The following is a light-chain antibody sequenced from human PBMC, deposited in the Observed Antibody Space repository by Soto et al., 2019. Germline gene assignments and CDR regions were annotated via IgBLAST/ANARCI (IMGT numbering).Light chain of an antibody. CDR3: QQYGSSPT. J-gene: IGKJ1*01. V-gene: IGKV3-20*01. CDR2: GAS. Sequence: EIVLTHSPGTLSLSPGERATLSCRASQSVTSGYLAWYQQKPGQAPRLLIYGASSRATGIPDRFSGSGSGTDFTLTISRLEPEDFAVYYCQQYGSSPTFGQGTKVDIK. CDR1: QSVTSGY.